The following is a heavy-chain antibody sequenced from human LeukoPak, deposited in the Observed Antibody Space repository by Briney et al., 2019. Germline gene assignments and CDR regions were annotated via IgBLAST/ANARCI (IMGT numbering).Heavy chain of an antibody. CDR1: GFTFRGCA. Sequence: GASVKVSCKGSGFTFRGCAMQCLWQARGQRLEWIGWIVVGTGKKDYAQRFQERVTITTDMTTSTAFMELSSLRSEDTAVYYCAAGVGYNYGLSLGATALLSDIWGQGTKVTVSA. J-gene: IGHJ3*02. CDR3: AAGVGYNYGLSLGATALLSDI. V-gene: IGHV1-58*02. D-gene: IGHD5-18*01. CDR2: IVVGTGKK.